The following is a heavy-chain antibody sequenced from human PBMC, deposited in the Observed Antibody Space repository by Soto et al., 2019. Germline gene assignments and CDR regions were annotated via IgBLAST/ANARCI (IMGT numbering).Heavy chain of an antibody. V-gene: IGHV4-31*01. J-gene: IGHJ4*02. CDR2: IYYSGST. Sequence: QVQLQESGPGLVKPSQTLSLTCTVSGGSISSGGYYWSWIRQHPGKGLEWIGYIYYSGSTYYNPSLKSPVTISVDTSKNQFSLKLSSVTAADTAVYYCAREGSYYYDSSGYEDYYFDYWGQGTLVTVSS. CDR3: AREGSYYYDSSGYEDYYFDY. CDR1: GGSISSGGYY. D-gene: IGHD3-22*01.